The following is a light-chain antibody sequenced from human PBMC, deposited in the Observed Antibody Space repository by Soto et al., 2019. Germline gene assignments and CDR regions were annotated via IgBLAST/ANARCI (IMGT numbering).Light chain of an antibody. CDR3: QQYYSSPWT. Sequence: DIVMTQSPDSLAVSLGERATINCKSSQSVLYSSNKKNYLAWYQHKPGQPPKLLIYWASTRESGVPDRFSGSGSGTDFTLTISSLQAEDVAVYYCQQYYSSPWTFGQGTKVDIK. V-gene: IGKV4-1*01. CDR2: WAS. CDR1: QSVLYSSNKKNY. J-gene: IGKJ1*01.